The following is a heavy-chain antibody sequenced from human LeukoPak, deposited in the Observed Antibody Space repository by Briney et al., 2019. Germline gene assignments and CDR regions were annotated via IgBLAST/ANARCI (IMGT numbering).Heavy chain of an antibody. Sequence: GGSLRLSCAASGFTFSSYGMHWVRQAPGKGLEWVAVIWYDGGNKYYADSVKGRFTISRDNSKNTLYLQMNSLRAEDTAVYYCARDRVQNGMDVWGQGTTVTVSS. V-gene: IGHV3-33*01. CDR2: IWYDGGNK. CDR3: ARDRVQNGMDV. CDR1: GFTFSSYG. J-gene: IGHJ6*02. D-gene: IGHD3-10*01.